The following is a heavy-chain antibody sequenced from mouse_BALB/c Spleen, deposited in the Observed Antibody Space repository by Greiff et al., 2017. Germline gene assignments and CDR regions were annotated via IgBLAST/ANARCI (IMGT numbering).Heavy chain of an antibody. CDR1: GFTFSSYG. D-gene: IGHD1-2*01. V-gene: IGHV5-6*01. CDR2: ISSGGSYT. CDR3: ARQDTTASFAY. Sequence: EVQLVESGGDLVKPGGSLKLSCAASGFTFSSYGMSWVRQTPDKRLEWVATISSGGSYTYYPDSVKGRFTISRDNAKNTLYLQMSSLKSEDTAMYYCARQDTTASFAYWGQGTLVTVSA. J-gene: IGHJ3*01.